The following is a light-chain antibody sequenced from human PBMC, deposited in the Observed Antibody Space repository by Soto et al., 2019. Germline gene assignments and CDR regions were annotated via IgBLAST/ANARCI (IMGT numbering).Light chain of an antibody. Sequence: QAVLTQPPSVSAAPGQKVTISCSGSSSNIGNNYVSWYQQLPGTAPKLLIYDNNKRPSGIPDRFSGSKSGTSATLGITGLQAGEEADYYCKTWDSSLGAVVFGGGTKLT. V-gene: IGLV1-51*01. CDR3: KTWDSSLGAVV. J-gene: IGLJ2*01. CDR1: SSNIGNNY. CDR2: DNN.